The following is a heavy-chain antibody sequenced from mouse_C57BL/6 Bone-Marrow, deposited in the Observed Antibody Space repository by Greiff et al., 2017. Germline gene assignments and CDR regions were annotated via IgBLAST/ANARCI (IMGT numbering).Heavy chain of an antibody. CDR1: GFTFSDFY. CDR3: ARDALYYDYSYAMDY. Sequence: VQRVESGGGLVQSGHSLRLSCATSGFTFSDFYMEWVRQAPGKGLEWIAASRNKANDYTTEYSASVKGRFIVSRDTSQSILYLQMNALRAEDTAIYYCARDALYYDYSYAMDYWGQGTSVTVSS. D-gene: IGHD2-4*01. V-gene: IGHV7-1*01. CDR2: SRNKANDYTT. J-gene: IGHJ4*01.